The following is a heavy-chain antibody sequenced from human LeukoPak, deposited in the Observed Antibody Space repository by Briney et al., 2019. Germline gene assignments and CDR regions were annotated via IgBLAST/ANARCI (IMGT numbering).Heavy chain of an antibody. J-gene: IGHJ3*02. Sequence: PSETLSLTCTVSGGSISSYYWSWIRQPAGKGLEWIGRIYTSGSTNYNPSLKSRVTMSVDTSKNQFSLKLSSATAADTAVYYCARWGRPYCSGGSCYLYAFDIWGQGTMVTVSS. CDR2: IYTSGST. D-gene: IGHD2-15*01. CDR1: GGSISSYY. CDR3: ARWGRPYCSGGSCYLYAFDI. V-gene: IGHV4-4*07.